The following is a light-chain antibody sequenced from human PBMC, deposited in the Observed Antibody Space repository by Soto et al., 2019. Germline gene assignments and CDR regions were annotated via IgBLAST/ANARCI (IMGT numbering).Light chain of an antibody. Sequence: IQLTQSPPSLSASVGDRVTITCRASQDIAIYLAWYQQKPGEAPNLLIHTASTLHGGVPSRFSGSGSGTDFTLTITSLQAEDFATCYCQQTRSYPSTFGGGTKVDIK. CDR3: QQTRSYPST. CDR1: QDIAIY. J-gene: IGKJ4*01. V-gene: IGKV1-9*01. CDR2: TAS.